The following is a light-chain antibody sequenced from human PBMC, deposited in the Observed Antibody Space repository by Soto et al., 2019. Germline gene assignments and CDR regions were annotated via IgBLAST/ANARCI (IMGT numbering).Light chain of an antibody. J-gene: IGLJ2*01. CDR2: YDS. CDR3: QVWDSSSVGVV. V-gene: IGLV3-21*04. Sequence: SSELTQPPSVSVAPGKTARITCGGNNIGSKSVHWYQQKPGQAPVLVIYYDSDRPSGIPERFSGSNSGNTATLTISRVEAGDEADYYCQVWDSSSVGVVFGGGTKLTVL. CDR1: NIGSKS.